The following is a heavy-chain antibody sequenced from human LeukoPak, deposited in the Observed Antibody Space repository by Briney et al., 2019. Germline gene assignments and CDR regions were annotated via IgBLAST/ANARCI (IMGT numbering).Heavy chain of an antibody. D-gene: IGHD3-10*01. Sequence: GWSLRLSCAASGFTFSSYGMHWVRQAPGKGLEWVAVIWYDGSNKYYADSVKGRFTISRDNSKNTLYLQMNSLRAEDTAVYYCAREGQTYYYGSGSPTDYGMDVWGKGTTVTVSS. CDR2: IWYDGSNK. J-gene: IGHJ6*04. V-gene: IGHV3-33*01. CDR3: AREGQTYYYGSGSPTDYGMDV. CDR1: GFTFSSYG.